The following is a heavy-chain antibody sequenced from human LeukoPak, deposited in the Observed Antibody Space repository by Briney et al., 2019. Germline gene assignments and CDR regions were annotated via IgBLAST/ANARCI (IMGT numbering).Heavy chain of an antibody. D-gene: IGHD3-16*01. V-gene: IGHV3-30*18. J-gene: IGHJ6*02. CDR2: ISYDGSNK. CDR3: AKDLTYYSGMDA. Sequence: PGGSLRLSCAASGFTFSSYGMHWVRQAPDKGLEWVAVISYDGSNKYYADSVRGRFTISRDNSKSTLYLQMNSLRAEDTAVYYCAKDLTYYSGMDAWAKGPRSPSP. CDR1: GFTFSSYG.